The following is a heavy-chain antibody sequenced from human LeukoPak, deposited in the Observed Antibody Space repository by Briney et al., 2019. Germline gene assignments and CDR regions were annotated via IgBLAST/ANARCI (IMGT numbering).Heavy chain of an antibody. J-gene: IGHJ6*02. CDR1: GFTFSSYD. CDR3: ARDRFYGSGSYSNYYGMDV. D-gene: IGHD3-10*01. V-gene: IGHV3-30-3*01. Sequence: GGSLRLSCAASGFTFSSYDMHWVRQAPGKGLEWVAVISYDGNNKYYADSVKGRFTISRDNSEKTLYLQMNSLRAEDTAVYYCARDRFYGSGSYSNYYGMDVWGQGTTVTVSS. CDR2: ISYDGNNK.